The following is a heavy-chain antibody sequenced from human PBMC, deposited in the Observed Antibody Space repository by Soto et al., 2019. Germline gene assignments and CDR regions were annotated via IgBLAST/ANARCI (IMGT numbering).Heavy chain of an antibody. V-gene: IGHV4-59*08. CDR2: FYYSGST. J-gene: IGHJ4*02. Sequence: SETLSLTCTVSGGSISSYYWSWIRQTPGKGLEWIGYFYYSGSTNYNPSLRSRVTISVDTSKNQFSLKLTSVTAADTAVYYCARHGTYCSSGACSVFDYWGQGTLVTVSS. CDR1: GGSISSYY. CDR3: ARHGTYCSSGACSVFDY. D-gene: IGHD2-15*01.